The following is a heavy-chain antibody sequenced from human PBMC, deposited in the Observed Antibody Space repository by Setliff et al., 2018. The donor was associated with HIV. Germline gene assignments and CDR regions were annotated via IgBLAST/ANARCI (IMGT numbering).Heavy chain of an antibody. CDR2: IYFTGSS. Sequence: SETLSLTCTVSGGPVSTYYWSWIRQPAGKGLEWIGSIYFTGSSDNNPSLKSRVTLSVDTSKHQFSLKLSSVTAADTAVYYCARVQMAYAAFDVWGQGTMVTVSS. CDR1: GGPVSTYY. D-gene: IGHD4-17*01. CDR3: ARVQMAYAAFDV. J-gene: IGHJ3*01. V-gene: IGHV4-59*02.